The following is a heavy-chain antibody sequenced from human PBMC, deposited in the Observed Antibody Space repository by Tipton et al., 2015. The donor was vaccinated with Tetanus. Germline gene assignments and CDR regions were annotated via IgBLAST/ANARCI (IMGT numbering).Heavy chain of an antibody. CDR2: IYYGGST. Sequence: TLSLTCAVYGGSFSGYYWSWIRQHPGKGLEWIGYIYYGGSTYYNPSLKSRVTISVDTSKNQFSLKLSSVTAADTAVYYCASQGVTTWYYFDYWGQGTLVTVSS. CDR3: ASQGVTTWYYFDY. D-gene: IGHD4-17*01. J-gene: IGHJ4*02. V-gene: IGHV4-31*11. CDR1: GGSFSGYY.